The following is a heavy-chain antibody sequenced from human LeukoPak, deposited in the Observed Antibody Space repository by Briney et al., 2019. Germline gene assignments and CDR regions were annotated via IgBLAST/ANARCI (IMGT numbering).Heavy chain of an antibody. CDR3: ARVGPLLWFGELKSRNFDY. J-gene: IGHJ4*02. CDR1: GGSFSGYY. Sequence: SETLSLTCAVYGGSFSGYYWSWIRQPPGKGLEWIGEINHSGSTNYNPSLKSRVTISVDTSKNQFSLKLSSATAADTAVYYCARVGPLLWFGELKSRNFDYWGQGTLVTVSS. CDR2: INHSGST. V-gene: IGHV4-34*01. D-gene: IGHD3-10*01.